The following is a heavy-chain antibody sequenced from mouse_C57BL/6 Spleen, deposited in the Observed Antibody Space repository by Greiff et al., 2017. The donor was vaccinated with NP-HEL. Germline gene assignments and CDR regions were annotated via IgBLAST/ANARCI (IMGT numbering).Heavy chain of an antibody. V-gene: IGHV1-55*01. CDR2: IYPGSGST. CDR1: GYTFTSYW. CDR3: ARNYYSNYGDY. Sequence: VQLQQPGAELVKPGASVKMSCKASGYTFTSYWITWVKQRPGQGLEWIGDIYPGSGSTNYIEKFKSKATLTVDTSSSTAYMQLSSLPSEDSAVYYCARNYYSNYGDYWGQGTTLTVSS. J-gene: IGHJ2*01. D-gene: IGHD2-5*01.